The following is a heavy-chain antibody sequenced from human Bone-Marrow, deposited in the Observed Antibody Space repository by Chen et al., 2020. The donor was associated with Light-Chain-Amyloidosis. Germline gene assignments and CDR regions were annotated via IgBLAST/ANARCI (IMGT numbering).Heavy chain of an antibody. CDR3: ARRIFGIVRTAYSYYMDV. CDR1: GGSLSGYY. J-gene: IGHJ6*03. Sequence: QVQLQQWGAGLLKPSDTLSLTCGVYGGSLSGYYLRWIRQSPGKGLEWIGEIHHSGDTKYNTSLRGRVTISVDTSKNQFSLKLRSVTAADTAVYYCARRIFGIVRTAYSYYMDVWGKGTTVTVSS. V-gene: IGHV4-34*01. CDR2: IHHSGDT. D-gene: IGHD3-3*01.